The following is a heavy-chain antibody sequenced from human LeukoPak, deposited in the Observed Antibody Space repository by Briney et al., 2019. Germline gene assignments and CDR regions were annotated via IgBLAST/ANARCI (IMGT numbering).Heavy chain of an antibody. CDR3: ARASWVSSTDAVR. Sequence: GGSLRLSCAASGLSFSTFAMSLVRQGPARGLEWVSSLRGNGETFYAESVKGRFTLSSDSSRNTVYLHLNNLKVEDTAMYYCARASWVSSTDAVRWGQGTLVTVSS. V-gene: IGHV3-23*01. J-gene: IGHJ4*02. D-gene: IGHD3-16*01. CDR2: LRGNGET. CDR1: GLSFSTFA.